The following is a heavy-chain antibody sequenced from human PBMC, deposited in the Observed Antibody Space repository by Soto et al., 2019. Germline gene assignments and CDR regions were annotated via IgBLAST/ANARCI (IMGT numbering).Heavy chain of an antibody. D-gene: IGHD6-13*01. CDR1: GYTFTGYY. J-gene: IGHJ6*02. CDR3: ARDGEAAAGNYYYYGMDV. V-gene: IGHV1-2*04. Sequence: ASVKVSCKASGYTFTGYYMHWVRQAPGQGLEWMGWINPNSGGTNYAQKFQGWVTMTRDTSISTAYMELSRLRSDDTAVYYCARDGEAAAGNYYYYGMDVWGQGTTVTVSS. CDR2: INPNSGGT.